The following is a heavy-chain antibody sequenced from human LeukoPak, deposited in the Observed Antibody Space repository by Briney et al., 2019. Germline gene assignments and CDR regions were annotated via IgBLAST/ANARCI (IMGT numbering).Heavy chain of an antibody. CDR3: ARRYCSAGSCLDY. CDR2: IDSSSSTE. D-gene: IGHD2-15*01. V-gene: IGHV3-48*02. Sequence: GGSLRLSCEASGFTFSSYSMNWVRQAPGKGLEWVSYIDSSSSTELYADSVKGRFTISRDNAKNSLYLQMNSLRDEDTAVYYCARRYCSAGSCLDYWGQGTLVTVSS. CDR1: GFTFSSYS. J-gene: IGHJ4*02.